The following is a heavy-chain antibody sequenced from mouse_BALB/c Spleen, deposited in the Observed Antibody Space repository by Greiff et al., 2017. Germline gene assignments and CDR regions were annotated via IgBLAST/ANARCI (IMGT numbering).Heavy chain of an antibody. J-gene: IGHJ1*01. CDR1: GFTFSSFG. CDR3: AKGSSLWYFDV. Sequence: EVQGLESGGGLVQPGGSRKLSCAASGFTFSSFGMHWVRQAPEKGLEWVAYISSGSSTIYYADTVKGRFTISRDNPKNTLFLQMTSLRSEDTAMYYCAKGSSLWYFDVWGAGTTVTVSS. V-gene: IGHV5-17*02. D-gene: IGHD1-1*01. CDR2: ISSGSSTI.